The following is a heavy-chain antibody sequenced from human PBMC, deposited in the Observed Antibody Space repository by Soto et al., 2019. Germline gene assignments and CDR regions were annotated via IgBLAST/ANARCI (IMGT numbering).Heavy chain of an antibody. J-gene: IGHJ6*02. CDR1: GFTFSSYA. CDR2: ISSSGSTI. Sequence: GGSLRLSCAASGFTFSSYAMSWVRQVPGKGLEWVSYISSSGSTIYYADSVKGRFTISRDNAKNSLYLQMNSLRAEDTAVYYCARGQGRNDFWSGYPLDVWGQGTTVTVSS. CDR3: ARGQGRNDFWSGYPLDV. D-gene: IGHD3-3*01. V-gene: IGHV3-48*04.